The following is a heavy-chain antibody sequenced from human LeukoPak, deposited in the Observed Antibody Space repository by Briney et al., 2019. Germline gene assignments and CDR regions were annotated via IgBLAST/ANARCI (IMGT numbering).Heavy chain of an antibody. CDR3: AKALAVAGNWFDP. D-gene: IGHD6-19*01. J-gene: IGHJ5*02. Sequence: GGSLRLSCAASGFTFSSYGMHWVRQAPGKGLEWVSAISGSGGSTYYADSVKGRFTIPRDNSKNTLYLQMNSLRAEDTAVYYCAKALAVAGNWFDPWGQGTLVTVSS. V-gene: IGHV3-23*01. CDR2: ISGSGGST. CDR1: GFTFSSYG.